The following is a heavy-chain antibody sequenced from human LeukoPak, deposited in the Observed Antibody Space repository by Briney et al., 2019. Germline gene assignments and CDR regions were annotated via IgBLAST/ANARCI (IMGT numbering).Heavy chain of an antibody. J-gene: IGHJ4*02. Sequence: PGGSLRLSCAASGFTVSNNYMSWVRQAPGKGLEWVSVIYSGGSTYYADSVKGRFTISRHNSKNTLYLQMNSLRAEDTAVYYCARGAYDFWSPQGLHYWGQGTLVTVSS. V-gene: IGHV3-53*04. CDR2: IYSGGST. CDR1: GFTVSNNY. CDR3: ARGAYDFWSPQGLHY. D-gene: IGHD3-3*01.